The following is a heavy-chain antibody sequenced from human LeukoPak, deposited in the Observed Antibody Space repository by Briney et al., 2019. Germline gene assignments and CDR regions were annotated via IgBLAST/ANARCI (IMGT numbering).Heavy chain of an antibody. CDR3: ARGGYYGSGSFYTQANWFDP. CDR2: IYYRGST. CDR1: GDSISSDS. Sequence: SETLSLTRTVSGDSISSDSWSWIRQPPGKGLDWIGNIYYRGSTKYNPSLKSRVTISLDTSKNQFSLKLNSMTAADTAVYYCARGGYYGSGSFYTQANWFDPWGQGTLVTVSS. V-gene: IGHV4-59*01. J-gene: IGHJ5*02. D-gene: IGHD3-10*01.